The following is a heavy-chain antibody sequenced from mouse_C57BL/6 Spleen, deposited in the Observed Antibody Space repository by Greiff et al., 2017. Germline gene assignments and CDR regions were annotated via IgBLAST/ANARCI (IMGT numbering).Heavy chain of an antibody. CDR1: GFTFSSYG. CDR3: ARQGYYGGSYAMDY. V-gene: IGHV5-6*02. J-gene: IGHJ4*01. Sequence: DVMLVESGGDLVKPGGSLKLSCAASGFTFSSYGMSWVRQTPDKRLEWVATISSGGSYTYYPDSVKGRFTISRDNAKNTLYLQMSSLKAEDTAMYYCARQGYYGGSYAMDYWGQGTSVTVSS. D-gene: IGHD1-1*01. CDR2: ISSGGSYT.